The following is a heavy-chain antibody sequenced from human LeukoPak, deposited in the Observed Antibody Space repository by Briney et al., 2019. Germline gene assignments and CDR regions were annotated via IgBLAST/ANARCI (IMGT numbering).Heavy chain of an antibody. V-gene: IGHV1-2*02. Sequence: VASVKVSCKASGYTFTGYYMHWVRQAPGQGLEWMGWINPNSGDTNYAQKFQGRVTMTRDTSISTAYMELSRLRSDDTAVYYCARAVYYYDSLDYWGQGTLVTVSS. J-gene: IGHJ4*02. CDR2: INPNSGDT. CDR1: GYTFTGYY. D-gene: IGHD3-22*01. CDR3: ARAVYYYDSLDY.